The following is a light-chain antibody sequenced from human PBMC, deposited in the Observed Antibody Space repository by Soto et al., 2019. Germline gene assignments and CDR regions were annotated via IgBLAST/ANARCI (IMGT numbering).Light chain of an antibody. CDR2: GAS. CDR3: QQYGSFPLT. CDR1: QSVSSSY. Sequence: EIVLMQSPGTLSLSQGERATLSCRASQSVSSSYLAWYQQKPGQAPRLLIYGASSRATGIPDRFSGSGSGTDFTLTISRLEPEDFAVYYCQQYGSFPLTFGGGTKVDIK. V-gene: IGKV3-20*01. J-gene: IGKJ4*01.